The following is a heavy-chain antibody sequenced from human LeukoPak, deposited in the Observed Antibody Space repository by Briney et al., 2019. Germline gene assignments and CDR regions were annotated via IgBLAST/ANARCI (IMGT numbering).Heavy chain of an antibody. CDR1: GFTFSNYA. CDR2: IDGGGGST. V-gene: IGHV3-23*01. J-gene: IGHJ5*01. D-gene: IGHD2-2*01. Sequence: GGSLRLSCAASGFTFSNYAMSWVRQAPGKGLEWISSIDGGGGSTNYADSVKGRFTISRDNSKNTLYLQMNSLRADDTAVYYCAKGHCSGTTCYGWFDPWGQGTLVTVSS. CDR3: AKGHCSGTTCYGWFDP.